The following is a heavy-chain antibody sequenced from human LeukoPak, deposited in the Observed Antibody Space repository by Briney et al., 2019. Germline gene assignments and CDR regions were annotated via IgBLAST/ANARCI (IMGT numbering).Heavy chain of an antibody. D-gene: IGHD5-12*01. J-gene: IGHJ4*02. CDR3: ARDRCLRVATIYGH. CDR1: GYTFTSYG. V-gene: IGHV1-18*01. CDR2: ISAYNGNT. Sequence: ASVKVSCKASGYTFTSYGISWVRQAPGQGLEWMGWISAYNGNTNYAQKLQGRVTMTTDTSTSTAYMELRSLRSDDTAVYYCARDRCLRVATIYGHWGQGTLVTVSS.